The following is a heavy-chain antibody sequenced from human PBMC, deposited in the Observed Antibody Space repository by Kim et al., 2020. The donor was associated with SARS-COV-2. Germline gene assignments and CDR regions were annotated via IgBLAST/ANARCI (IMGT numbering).Heavy chain of an antibody. D-gene: IGHD3-22*01. CDR2: INHSGST. Sequence: SETLSLTCAVYGGSFSGYYWSWIRQPPGKGLEWIGEINHSGSTNYNPSLKSRVTISVDTSKNQFSLKLSSVTAADTAVYYCARLAVHYDSRLVGFYYWGQGTLVTVSS. J-gene: IGHJ4*02. CDR3: ARLAVHYDSRLVGFYY. CDR1: GGSFSGYY. V-gene: IGHV4-34*01.